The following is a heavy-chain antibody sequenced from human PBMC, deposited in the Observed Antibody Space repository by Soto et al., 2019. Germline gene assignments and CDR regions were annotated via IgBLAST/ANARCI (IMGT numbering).Heavy chain of an antibody. J-gene: IGHJ6*03. CDR3: ARGGICSSTSCQHYYYYYYMDV. CDR1: GGSFSGYY. CDR2: INHSGST. Sequence: SETLSLTCAVYGGSFSGYYWSWIRQPPGKGLEWIGEINHSGSTNYNPSLKSRVTISVDTSKNQFSLKLSSVTAADTAVYYCARGGICSSTSCQHYYYYYYMDVWGKGTTVTVSS. V-gene: IGHV4-34*01. D-gene: IGHD2-2*01.